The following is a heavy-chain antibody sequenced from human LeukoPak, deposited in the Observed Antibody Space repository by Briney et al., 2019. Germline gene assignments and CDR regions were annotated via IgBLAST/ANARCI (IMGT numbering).Heavy chain of an antibody. CDR3: ARSSYSSSSSV. J-gene: IGHJ3*01. V-gene: IGHV3-7*03. CDR2: INSDGSEG. Sequence: GGSLRLSCAVSGFTFSGFWMSWSRQAPGKGLEWVASINSDGSEGYYAGVVKGRFTISRDNAKNSLYLQINSLRAEDTAVYYCARSSYSSSSSVWGQGTMVTVSS. CDR1: GFTFSGFW. D-gene: IGHD6-6*01.